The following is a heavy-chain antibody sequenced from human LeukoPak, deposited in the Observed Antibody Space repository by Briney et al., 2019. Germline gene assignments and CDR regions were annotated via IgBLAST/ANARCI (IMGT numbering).Heavy chain of an antibody. CDR2: MNPNNGDT. CDR1: GYLFTGFY. Sequence: ASVKVSCKTSGYLFTGFYIHWVRQVPGQGLEWMGWMNPNNGDTKSAPKFQGRVAMTRVTSINTAYMEVTGLTPADTAIYYCAKRGGALSDWGQGTPVIVTS. V-gene: IGHV1-2*02. J-gene: IGHJ4*02. CDR3: AKRGGALSD. D-gene: IGHD2-21*01.